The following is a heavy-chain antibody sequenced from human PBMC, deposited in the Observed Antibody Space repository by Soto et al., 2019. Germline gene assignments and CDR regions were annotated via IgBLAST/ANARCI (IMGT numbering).Heavy chain of an antibody. CDR1: GYTFTGYY. V-gene: IGHV1-2*04. CDR2: INPNSGGT. D-gene: IGHD5-18*01. J-gene: IGHJ4*02. CDR3: ARVGYSYGYYFDY. Sequence: ASVKVSCKASGYTFTGYYMHWVRQAPGQGLEWMGWINPNSGGTNYAQKFQGWVTMTRDTSISTAYMELSRLRSDDTAVYYCARVGYSYGYYFDYWGQGTLVTVSS.